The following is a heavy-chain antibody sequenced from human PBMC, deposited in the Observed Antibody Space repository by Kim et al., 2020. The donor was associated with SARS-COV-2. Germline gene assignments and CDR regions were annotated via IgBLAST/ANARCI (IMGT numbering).Heavy chain of an antibody. CDR1: GFTFSSYE. CDR3: ERDYALAALVTVLRYGL. J-gene: IGHJ6*01. V-gene: IGHV3-48*03. CDR2: ISSSGSTI. Sequence: GGSLRLSCAASGFTFSSYEMNWVRQAPGKGLEWVSYISSSGSTIFYADSVKGRFTISRDNAKNSLYLQMNSLRAEDTAVYYCERDYALAALVTVLRYGL. D-gene: IGHD2-21*02.